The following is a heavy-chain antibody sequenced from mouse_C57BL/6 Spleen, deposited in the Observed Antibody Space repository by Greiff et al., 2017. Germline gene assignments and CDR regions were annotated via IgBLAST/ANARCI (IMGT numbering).Heavy chain of an antibody. J-gene: IGHJ3*01. Sequence: QVQLQQSGAELVRPGASVKLSCKASGYTFTDYYINWVKQRPGQGLEWIARIYPGSGNTYYNEKIKGKATLAAEKSSSTAYMQLSSRTSEDSAVYFCASYTKKGAYGGQGTLVTVSA. D-gene: IGHD5-1-1*01. CDR1: GYTFTDYY. V-gene: IGHV1-76*01. CDR2: IYPGSGNT. CDR3: ASYTKKGAY.